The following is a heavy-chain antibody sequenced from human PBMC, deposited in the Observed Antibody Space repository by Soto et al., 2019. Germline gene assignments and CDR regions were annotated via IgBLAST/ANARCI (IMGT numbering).Heavy chain of an antibody. J-gene: IGHJ4*02. CDR1: GYSFTNYW. V-gene: IGHV5-51*01. Sequence: GESLRLSCGASGYSFTNYWIRWVREMRSKGMQWMGLILPGDSATRYSPSFQGQVTVSADKSISTTYLQWNSLKASDTALYYCARQELFALSGYYDSSGPVEYWGQGALV. CDR3: ARQELFALSGYYDSSGPVEY. CDR2: ILPGDSAT. D-gene: IGHD3-22*01.